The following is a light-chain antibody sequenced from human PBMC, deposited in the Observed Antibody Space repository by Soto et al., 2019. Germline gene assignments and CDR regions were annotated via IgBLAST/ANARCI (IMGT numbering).Light chain of an antibody. CDR3: SSYAGSNLVV. Sequence: QSVLTQPPSASGSPGQSVTISCTGTSSDVGGYNFVSWYQQHPGKAPKLMIYEVSERPSGVPDRFCGSKSGNTASLTVSGLQAEDEADYYCSSYAGSNLVVFGGGTQLTVL. CDR2: EVS. J-gene: IGLJ2*01. CDR1: SSDVGGYNF. V-gene: IGLV2-8*01.